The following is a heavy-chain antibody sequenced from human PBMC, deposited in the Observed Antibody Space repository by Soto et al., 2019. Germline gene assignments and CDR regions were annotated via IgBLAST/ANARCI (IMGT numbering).Heavy chain of an antibody. CDR1: GYSFTNYG. CDR3: ARGLGSGGHNNWFDP. Sequence: QVQLVQSGAEVKKPGASVKVSCKASGYSFTNYGIGWVRQAPGQGLEWVGWINPHRVNTVYGQKFQGRVTMTTDTSTTTAYMELRSLTPDDTAVYYCARGLGSGGHNNWFDPWGQGTLVTVSS. J-gene: IGHJ5*02. D-gene: IGHD6-19*01. V-gene: IGHV1-18*04. CDR2: INPHRVNT.